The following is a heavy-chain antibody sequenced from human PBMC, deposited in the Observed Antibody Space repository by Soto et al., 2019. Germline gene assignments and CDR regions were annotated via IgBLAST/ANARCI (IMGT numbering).Heavy chain of an antibody. CDR3: ARIRRYCSGGSCYLHYFDY. D-gene: IGHD2-15*01. CDR2: IFSNDEK. CDR1: GFSLSNARMG. J-gene: IGHJ4*02. Sequence: QVTLKESGPVLVKPTETLTLTCTVSGFSLSNARMGVSWIRQPPGKALEWLAHIFSNDEKSYSTSLKSRLTISKDTSKSQVVLTMTNMDPVDTATYYCARIRRYCSGGSCYLHYFDYWGQGTLVTVSS. V-gene: IGHV2-26*01.